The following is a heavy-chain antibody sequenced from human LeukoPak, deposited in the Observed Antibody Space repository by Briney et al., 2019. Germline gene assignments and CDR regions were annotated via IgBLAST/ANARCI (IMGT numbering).Heavy chain of an antibody. CDR3: ASGQNYCSGGTCYFFDY. Sequence: PSETLSLTCTVSGGSISSSTYYWGWVRQPPGKGLEWIGSTYCNGNTYYSPSLQSRVTISVDTSKNQFSLKLTAVTAADTAVYYCASGQNYCSGGTCYFFDYWGQGTLVTVSS. CDR2: TYCNGNT. CDR1: GGSISSSTYY. V-gene: IGHV4-39*01. D-gene: IGHD2-15*01. J-gene: IGHJ4*02.